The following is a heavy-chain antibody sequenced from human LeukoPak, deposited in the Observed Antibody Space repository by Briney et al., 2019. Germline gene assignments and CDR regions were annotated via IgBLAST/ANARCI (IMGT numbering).Heavy chain of an antibody. J-gene: IGHJ4*02. V-gene: IGHV3-23*01. CDR1: GFTFSSYA. Sequence: PGGSLRLSCAASGFTFSSYAMSWVRQAPGKGLEWVSSISRGGVITYYADSVKGRFTISRDNSNNTLYLHMNSLRAEDTAVYYCASRAGSPWGPFDDWGQGTLVTVSS. CDR2: ISRGGVIT. CDR3: ASRAGSPWGPFDD. D-gene: IGHD7-27*01.